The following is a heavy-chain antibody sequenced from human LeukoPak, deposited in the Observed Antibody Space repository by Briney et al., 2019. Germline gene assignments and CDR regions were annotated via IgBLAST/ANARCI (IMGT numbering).Heavy chain of an antibody. D-gene: IGHD2-15*01. Sequence: SVKVSCKASGYTFTSYYMHWVRQAPGQGLEWMGRIIPILGIANYAQKFQGRVTITAENSTSTAYMELSSLRSEDTAVYYCARAPFVVVVADLFDYWGQGTLVTVSS. J-gene: IGHJ4*02. CDR1: GYTFTSYY. V-gene: IGHV1-69*04. CDR3: ARAPFVVVVADLFDY. CDR2: IIPILGIA.